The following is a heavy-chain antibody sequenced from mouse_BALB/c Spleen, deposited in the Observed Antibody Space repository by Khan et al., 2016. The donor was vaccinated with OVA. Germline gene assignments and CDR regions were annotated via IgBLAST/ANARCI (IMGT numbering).Heavy chain of an antibody. J-gene: IGHJ3*01. CDR2: IWSGGST. CDR3: TRNDDYDEGLAY. CDR1: GFSLTSYG. V-gene: IGHV2-2*02. Sequence: QVQLKQSGPGLVQPSQSLSITCTVSGFSLTSYGVHWVRQSPGKGLEWLGVIWSGGSTDYSAAFISRLSITKDNSKSQVFLKMNSLQANDTAIYCCTRNDDYDEGLAYWGQGTLVTVSA. D-gene: IGHD2-4*01.